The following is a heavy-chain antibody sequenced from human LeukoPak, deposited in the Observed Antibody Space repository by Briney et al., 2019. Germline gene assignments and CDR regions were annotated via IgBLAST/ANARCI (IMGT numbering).Heavy chain of an antibody. CDR1: GGSFSNYY. CDR2: IYYSGTT. Sequence: SETLSLTCAVYGGSFSNYYWNWIRQPPGKGLEWIGFIYYSGTTNYNPSLKSRVTISLDTSKNQFSLKVTSVTAADTAVYYCARVSAVAGTRLFDYWGQGTLVTVSS. V-gene: IGHV4-59*01. CDR3: ARVSAVAGTRLFDY. J-gene: IGHJ4*02. D-gene: IGHD6-19*01.